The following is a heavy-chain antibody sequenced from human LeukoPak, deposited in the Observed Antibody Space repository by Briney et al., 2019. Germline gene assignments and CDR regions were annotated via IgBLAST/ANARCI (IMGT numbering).Heavy chain of an antibody. Sequence: SETLSLTCTVYGGSISGDHWNWIRQPPGKGMEWIGYIYYSGSTNYNPSLKSRVTISIDTSKNQISLKSASVTAADTAVYYCARRNDFGIWGQGTMVTVSS. CDR3: ARRNDFGI. CDR1: GGSISGDH. CDR2: IYYSGST. V-gene: IGHV4-59*08. J-gene: IGHJ3*02.